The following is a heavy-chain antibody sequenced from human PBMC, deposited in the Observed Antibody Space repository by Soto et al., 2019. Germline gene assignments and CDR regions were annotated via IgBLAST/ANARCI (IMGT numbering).Heavy chain of an antibody. D-gene: IGHD5-12*01. CDR1: GFTLSNYA. CDR3: AKDYNIVATDFLDY. Sequence: PRGYLRLSFEDSGFTLSNYAMSWVLQAPGKGLHWVSAISGRGDSTYYSAYVKGRFTISRDNSKKTLYLQLNSLRAEDTAIYYCAKDYNIVATDFLDYWGQGTLVTVSS. J-gene: IGHJ4*02. V-gene: IGHV3-23*01. CDR2: ISGRGDST.